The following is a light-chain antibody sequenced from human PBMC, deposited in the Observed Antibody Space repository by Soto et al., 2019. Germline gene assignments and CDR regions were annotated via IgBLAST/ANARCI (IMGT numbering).Light chain of an antibody. CDR3: QTYDTFNF. V-gene: IGLV6-57*04. J-gene: IGLJ1*01. CDR2: EVN. CDR1: SGSITSNF. Sequence: NFMLTQPHSVSESPGKTVTISCTRSSGSITSNFVQWYQQRPGSAPTTLIYEVNERPSGVPDRFSGSIDSSSNSASLTISGLKTEDEADYYCQTYDTFNFFGTGTKVTVL.